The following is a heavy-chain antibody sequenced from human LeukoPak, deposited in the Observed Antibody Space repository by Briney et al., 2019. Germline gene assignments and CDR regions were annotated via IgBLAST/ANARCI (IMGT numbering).Heavy chain of an antibody. CDR3: AREANYDFWSGYYRAPDAFDI. Sequence: SETLSLTCTVSGGSVSSYYWSWIRQPAGKGLEWIGRIYTSGSTNYNPSLKSRVTMSVDTSKNQFSLKLSSVTAADTAVYYCAREANYDFWSGYYRAPDAFDIWGQGTMVTVSS. CDR2: IYTSGST. CDR1: GGSVSSYY. J-gene: IGHJ3*02. V-gene: IGHV4-4*07. D-gene: IGHD3-3*01.